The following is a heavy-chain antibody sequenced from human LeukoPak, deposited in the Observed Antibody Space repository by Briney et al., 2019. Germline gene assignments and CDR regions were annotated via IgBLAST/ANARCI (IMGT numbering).Heavy chain of an antibody. Sequence: GGSLRLSCAASGLTVTINHMSWVRQAPGKGLEWVSIIYSGGSTYYADSVKGRFTISRDSSKNSLYLQMNSLRAEDTAVYYCARGARYCSGGSCPREAFDIWGQGTMVTVSS. CDR2: IYSGGST. CDR3: ARGARYCSGGSCPREAFDI. D-gene: IGHD2-15*01. J-gene: IGHJ3*02. V-gene: IGHV3-66*01. CDR1: GLTVTINH.